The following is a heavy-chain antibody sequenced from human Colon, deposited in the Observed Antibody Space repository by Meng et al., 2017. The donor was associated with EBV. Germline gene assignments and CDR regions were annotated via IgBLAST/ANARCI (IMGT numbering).Heavy chain of an antibody. CDR3: ARDRKHYGERGWFDP. Sequence: VPQQASGPGLGPPSPTPAPTCLVSGGSISSGDYYWSWIRQPPGKGLEWIGYIYYSGSTYSNASLKSRVTISIDRSKNQFSLKLSSVTAADTAVYYCARDRKHYGERGWFDPWGQGTLVTVSS. D-gene: IGHD4-17*01. J-gene: IGHJ5*02. V-gene: IGHV4-30-4*01. CDR1: GGSISSGDYY. CDR2: IYYSGST.